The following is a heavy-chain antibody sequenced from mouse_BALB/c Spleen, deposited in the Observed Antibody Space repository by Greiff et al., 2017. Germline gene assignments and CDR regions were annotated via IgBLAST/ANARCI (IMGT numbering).Heavy chain of an antibody. D-gene: IGHD2-14*01. CDR3: ARRDRYWLAY. CDR1: GFPFSSYG. Sequence: EVQRVESGGDLVKPGGSLKLSCAASGFPFSSYGMSWVRQTPDKRLEWVATISSGGSYTYYPDSVKGRFTISRDNAKNTLYRQMSSLKSEDTAMYYCARRDRYWLAYWGQGTLVTVSA. J-gene: IGHJ3*01. V-gene: IGHV5-6*01. CDR2: ISSGGSYT.